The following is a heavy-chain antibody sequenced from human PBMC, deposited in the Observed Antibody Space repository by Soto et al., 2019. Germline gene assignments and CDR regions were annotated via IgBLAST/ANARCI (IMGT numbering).Heavy chain of an antibody. V-gene: IGHV3-23*01. J-gene: IGHJ4*02. CDR3: AKGNGDYDYPDY. CDR2: ISGSGGRT. D-gene: IGHD4-17*01. Sequence: EVQLLESGGGFVQPGGSLRLSCAASGFTFSSYAMSWVRQAPGKGLEWVSDISGSGGRTYYADSVKGRFTISRDNSKNKLYLQMNSLRAEDTAIYYCAKGNGDYDYPDYWGQGTLVTVSS. CDR1: GFTFSSYA.